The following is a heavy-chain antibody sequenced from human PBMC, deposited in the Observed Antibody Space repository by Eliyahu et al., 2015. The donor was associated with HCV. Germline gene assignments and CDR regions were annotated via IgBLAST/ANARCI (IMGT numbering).Heavy chain of an antibody. Sequence: QVQLVQSGAEVKKPGASVKVSCKASGYPFTSYDINWVRQATGQGLEWMGWMNPNSGNTGYAQKFQGRVTMTRNTSISTAYMELSSLRSEDTAVYYCARARSVIFGVVNSNWFDPWGQGTLVTVSS. CDR2: MNPNSGNT. CDR1: GYPFTSYD. CDR3: ARARSVIFGVVNSNWFDP. V-gene: IGHV1-8*01. J-gene: IGHJ5*02. D-gene: IGHD3-3*01.